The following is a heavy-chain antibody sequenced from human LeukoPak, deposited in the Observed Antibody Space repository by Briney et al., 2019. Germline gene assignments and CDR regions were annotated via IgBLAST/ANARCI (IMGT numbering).Heavy chain of an antibody. Sequence: GGSLRLSCAASGFTVSSSYMSWVRQAPGKGLEWVSVIYSGGSTYYADSVKGRFTISRDNSKNTLYLQMNSLRAEDTAVYYCARGGGPLTTVTGLYYYYGMDVWGQGTTVTVSS. D-gene: IGHD4-17*01. CDR1: GFTVSSSY. V-gene: IGHV3-66*01. CDR3: ARGGGPLTTVTGLYYYYGMDV. J-gene: IGHJ6*02. CDR2: IYSGGST.